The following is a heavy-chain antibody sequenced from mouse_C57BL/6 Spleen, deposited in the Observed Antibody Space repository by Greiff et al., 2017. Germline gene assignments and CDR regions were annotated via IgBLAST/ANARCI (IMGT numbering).Heavy chain of an antibody. D-gene: IGHD2-5*01. CDR3: ARGSNYYAMDY. CDR2: ISYDGSN. J-gene: IGHJ4*01. Sequence: EVKLQESGPGLVKPSQSLSLTCSVTGYSITSGYYWNWIRQFPGNKLEWMGYISYDGSNNYNPSLKNRISITRDTSKNQFFLKLNSVTTEDTATYYCARGSNYYAMDYWGQGTSVTVSS. CDR1: GYSITSGYY. V-gene: IGHV3-6*01.